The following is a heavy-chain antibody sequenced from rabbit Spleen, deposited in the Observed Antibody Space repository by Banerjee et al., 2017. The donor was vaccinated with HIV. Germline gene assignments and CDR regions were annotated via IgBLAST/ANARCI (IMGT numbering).Heavy chain of an antibody. Sequence: SLEESGGDLVKPEGSLTLTCTASGFSFSSSYYMCWVRQAPGKGLECIACIYGDRSGSTYYANWAKGRFTISRTSSTTVTLEMTSLTAADTATYFCARGSAAMTMVITGFYLNLWGPGTLVTVS. J-gene: IGHJ4*01. V-gene: IGHV1S40*01. CDR1: GFSFSSSYY. D-gene: IGHD2-1*01. CDR3: ARGSAAMTMVITGFYLNL. CDR2: IYGDRSGST.